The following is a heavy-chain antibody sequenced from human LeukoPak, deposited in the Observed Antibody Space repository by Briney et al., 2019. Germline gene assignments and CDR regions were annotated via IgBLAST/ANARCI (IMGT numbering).Heavy chain of an antibody. D-gene: IGHD5-12*01. Sequence: PGGSLRLSCAASGFTFSSYSMNWVRQAPGQGLEWVSSISSSSSYIYYADSVKGRFTISRDNAKNSLYLQMNSLRAEDTAVYYCARGVNIVATTIDYWGQGTLVTVSS. CDR1: GFTFSSYS. V-gene: IGHV3-21*01. CDR3: ARGVNIVATTIDY. J-gene: IGHJ4*02. CDR2: ISSSSSYI.